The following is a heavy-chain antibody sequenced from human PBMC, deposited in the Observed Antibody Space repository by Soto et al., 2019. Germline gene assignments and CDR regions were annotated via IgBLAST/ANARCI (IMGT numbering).Heavy chain of an antibody. D-gene: IGHD3-10*01. CDR3: AREAYGSGSYPDY. V-gene: IGHV4-59*12. J-gene: IGHJ4*02. CDR2: IYYSGST. CDR1: GGSISSYY. Sequence: SETLSLTCTVSGGSISSYYWSWIRQPPGKGLEWIGYIYYSGSTNYNPSLKSRVTISVDTSKNQFSLKLSSVTVADTAVYYCAREAYGSGSYPDYWGQGPLVTVSS.